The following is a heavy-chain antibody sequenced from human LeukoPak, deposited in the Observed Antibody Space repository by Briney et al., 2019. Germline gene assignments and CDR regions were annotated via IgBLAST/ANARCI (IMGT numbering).Heavy chain of an antibody. CDR3: AKPPGSGWAYYGMDV. D-gene: IGHD6-19*01. J-gene: IGHJ6*02. CDR2: ISWDGGST. CDR1: GFTFDDYA. Sequence: PGGSLRLSCAASGFTFDDYAMHWVRHAPGKGLEWVSLISWDGGSTYYADSVKGRFTISRDNSKNSLYLQMNSLRAEDTALYYCAKPPGSGWAYYGMDVWGQGTTVTVSS. V-gene: IGHV3-43D*03.